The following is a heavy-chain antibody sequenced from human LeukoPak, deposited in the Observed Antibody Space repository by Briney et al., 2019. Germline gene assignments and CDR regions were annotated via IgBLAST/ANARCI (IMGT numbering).Heavy chain of an antibody. Sequence: SVKVSCKASGGTFGSYAISWVRQAPGQGLEWMGRIIPILGIANYAQKFQGRVTITADKSTSTTYMELSSLRSEDTAVYYCASGRQLWYPFFDYWGQGTLVTVSS. CDR1: GGTFGSYA. V-gene: IGHV1-69*04. J-gene: IGHJ4*02. CDR3: ASGRQLWYPFFDY. CDR2: IIPILGIA. D-gene: IGHD5-18*01.